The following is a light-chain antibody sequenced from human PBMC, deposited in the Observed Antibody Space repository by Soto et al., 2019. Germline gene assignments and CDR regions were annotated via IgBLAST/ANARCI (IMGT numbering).Light chain of an antibody. CDR3: AAWDDRLNGPWV. CDR1: SSNIGTNT. J-gene: IGLJ3*02. V-gene: IGLV1-44*01. Sequence: QSVLTQPPSASGTPGQRVTISCSGSSSNIGTNTVNWYQQLPGTVPTLLIYSNNHRPSRVPVRISGSKSGSSASLAISGLQSEAEDDYYCAAWDDRLNGPWVFGGGTKLTVL. CDR2: SNN.